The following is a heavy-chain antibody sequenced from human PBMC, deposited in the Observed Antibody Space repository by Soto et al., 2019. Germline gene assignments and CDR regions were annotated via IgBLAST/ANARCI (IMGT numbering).Heavy chain of an antibody. J-gene: IGHJ3*02. CDR1: GGTFSSYA. V-gene: IGHV1-69*01. Sequence: QVQLVQSGAEVKKPGSSVKVSCKASGGTFSSYAISWVRQAPGQGLEWMGGIIPIFGTANYAQKFQGRVTITAEESTSTAYMELSILRSEDTAVYYCAIPKDYGDYGAFDIWGQGTMVTVSS. CDR3: AIPKDYGDYGAFDI. D-gene: IGHD4-17*01. CDR2: IIPIFGTA.